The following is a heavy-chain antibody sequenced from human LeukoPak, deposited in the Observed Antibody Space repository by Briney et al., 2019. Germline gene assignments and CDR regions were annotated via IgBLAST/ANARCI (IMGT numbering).Heavy chain of an antibody. CDR1: GFTFSSYE. Sequence: GSLRLSCAAPGFTFSSYEMNCVRQAPGKWLKRVSYISSSGSTIYYADSVKGRFTISRDNAKNSLYLQMNSLRAEDTAVYYCAELGITMIGGVWGKGTTVTISS. D-gene: IGHD3-10*02. J-gene: IGHJ6*04. V-gene: IGHV3-48*03. CDR2: ISSSGSTI. CDR3: AELGITMIGGV.